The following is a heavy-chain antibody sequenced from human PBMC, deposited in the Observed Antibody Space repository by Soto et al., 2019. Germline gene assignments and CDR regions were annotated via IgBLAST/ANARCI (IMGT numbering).Heavy chain of an antibody. CDR2: ISGSGGST. V-gene: IGHV3-23*01. CDR3: AKIVVGATIQDCFDY. J-gene: IGHJ4*02. D-gene: IGHD1-26*01. Sequence: PGGSLRLSCAASGFTFSSYAMSWVRQAPGKGLEWVSAISGSGGSTYYADSVKGRFTTSRDNSKNTLYLQMNSLRAEDTAVYYCAKIVVGATIQDCFDYWLQGTLVTVSS. CDR1: GFTFSSYA.